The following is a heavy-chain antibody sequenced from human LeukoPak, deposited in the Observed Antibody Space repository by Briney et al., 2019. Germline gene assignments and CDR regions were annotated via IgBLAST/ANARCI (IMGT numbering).Heavy chain of an antibody. CDR3: ARQPFEYSSSRYFDY. Sequence: GASVKVSCKASGGTFSSYAISWVRQAPGQGLEWMGGIIPIFGTASYAQKFQGRVTITADESTSTAYMELSSLRSEDTAVYYCARQPFEYSSSRYFDYWGQGTLVTVSS. D-gene: IGHD6-6*01. V-gene: IGHV1-69*13. CDR2: IIPIFGTA. J-gene: IGHJ4*02. CDR1: GGTFSSYA.